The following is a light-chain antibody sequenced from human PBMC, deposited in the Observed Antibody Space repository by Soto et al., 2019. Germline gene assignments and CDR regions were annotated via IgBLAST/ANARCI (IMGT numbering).Light chain of an antibody. Sequence: DIQMTQSPSSLSTSVGDRVTITCRASQGMGNYLAWYQQKPGKVPKLLIYDASSLEPGVPSRFSGSGSGTDFTLTISSLQPEDVATYYCQKYNSAPWTFGQGTKVDIK. CDR1: QGMGNY. V-gene: IGKV1-27*01. J-gene: IGKJ1*01. CDR2: DAS. CDR3: QKYNSAPWT.